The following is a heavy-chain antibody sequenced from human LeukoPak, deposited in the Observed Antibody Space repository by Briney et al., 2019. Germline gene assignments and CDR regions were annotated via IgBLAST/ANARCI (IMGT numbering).Heavy chain of an antibody. V-gene: IGHV4-34*01. D-gene: IGHD3-9*01. CDR1: GGSFSGYY. Sequence: SETLSLTCAVYGGSFSGYYWSWIRQPPGKGLEWIGEINHSGSTNYSPSLKSRVTISVDTSKNQFSLKLSSVAAADTAVYYCARGVYYDILTGYPSLPHYYYGMDVWGQGTTVTVSS. J-gene: IGHJ6*02. CDR2: INHSGST. CDR3: ARGVYYDILTGYPSLPHYYYGMDV.